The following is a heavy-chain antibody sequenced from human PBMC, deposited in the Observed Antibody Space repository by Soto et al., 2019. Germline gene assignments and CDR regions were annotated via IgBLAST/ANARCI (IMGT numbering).Heavy chain of an antibody. CDR3: ARGDSDSSSWSRWFDP. CDR1: GGALSSYA. Sequence: SVKDSCKASGGALSSYAISWVRQAPGQGLEWMGGIIPIFGTANYAQKFQGRVTITADKSTSTAYMELSSLRSEDTAVYYCARGDSDSSSWSRWFDPWGQGTLVTVSS. J-gene: IGHJ5*02. V-gene: IGHV1-69*06. CDR2: IIPIFGTA. D-gene: IGHD6-13*01.